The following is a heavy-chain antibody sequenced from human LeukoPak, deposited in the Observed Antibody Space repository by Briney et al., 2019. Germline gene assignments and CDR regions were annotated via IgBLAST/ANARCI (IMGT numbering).Heavy chain of an antibody. D-gene: IGHD3-22*01. CDR3: ARYQTSYYDSSGYYYATPFFDY. CDR2: INPNSGGT. Sequence: ASVKVSCKASGYTFTGYYMHWVRQAPGQGLEWMGWINPNSGGTNYAQKFQGRVTMTRDTSISTAYMELSRLRSDDTAVYYCARYQTSYYDSSGYYYATPFFDYWGQGTLVTVSS. V-gene: IGHV1-2*02. CDR1: GYTFTGYY. J-gene: IGHJ4*02.